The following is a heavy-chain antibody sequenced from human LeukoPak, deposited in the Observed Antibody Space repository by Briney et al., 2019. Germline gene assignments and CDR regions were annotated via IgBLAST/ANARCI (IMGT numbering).Heavy chain of an antibody. CDR1: GFTFSTYW. D-gene: IGHD5-12*01. CDR3: AKASGGYAYYYYGMDV. J-gene: IGHJ6*02. Sequence: GGSLRLSCAASGFTFSTYWMHWVRQAPGKGLVWVSRISSDGSITGYADSVKGRFTISRDNAKNTLYLQMNSLRAEDTAVYYCAKASGGYAYYYYGMDVWGQGTTVTVSS. CDR2: ISSDGSIT. V-gene: IGHV3-74*01.